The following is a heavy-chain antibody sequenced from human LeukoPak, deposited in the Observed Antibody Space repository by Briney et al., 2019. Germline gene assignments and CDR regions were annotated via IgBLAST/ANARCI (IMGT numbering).Heavy chain of an antibody. CDR1: AYTFTSYD. CDR3: TRGLVVLSATSWAFDI. Sequence: ASVKVSCKASAYTFTSYDINWVRQATGQGLEWMGWMNPNSGNTGYAQKFQARVSMTRNTSISTAYMELSSLRSEHTAVYYCTRGLVVLSATSWAFDIWGQGTMVTVSS. J-gene: IGHJ3*02. D-gene: IGHD2-15*01. CDR2: MNPNSGNT. V-gene: IGHV1-8*01.